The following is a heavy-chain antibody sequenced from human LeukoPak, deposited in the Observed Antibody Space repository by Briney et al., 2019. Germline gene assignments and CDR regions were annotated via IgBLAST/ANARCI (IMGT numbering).Heavy chain of an antibody. V-gene: IGHV3-66*01. CDR1: GFPDSSIY. CDR3: AREPRRREYYYGSGVLAN. D-gene: IGHD3-10*01. Sequence: GGSLSLPCAASGFPDSSIYVIWVGQAPGKGLEWVSVLYNGGSTYYADSVKGRFPISRDNPKPTLSLHMHSLRAEHAPVFSWAREPRRREYYYGSGVLANWGQGTLVTVSS. CDR2: LYNGGST. J-gene: IGHJ4*02.